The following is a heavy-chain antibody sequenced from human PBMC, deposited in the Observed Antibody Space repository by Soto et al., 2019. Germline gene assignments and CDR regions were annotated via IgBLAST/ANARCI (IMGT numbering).Heavy chain of an antibody. D-gene: IGHD2-15*01. Sequence: QVQLVQSGAEVKKPGSSVKVSCKASGGTFSSYTISWVRQAPGQGLEWMGRIIPILGIANYAQKFQGRVTITADKSTSTAYMELSRLRSEDTAVYYCARGYCSGGSCYPPDYCYYMDVWGKGTTVTVS. J-gene: IGHJ6*03. CDR1: GGTFSSYT. CDR3: ARGYCSGGSCYPPDYCYYMDV. CDR2: IIPILGIA. V-gene: IGHV1-69*02.